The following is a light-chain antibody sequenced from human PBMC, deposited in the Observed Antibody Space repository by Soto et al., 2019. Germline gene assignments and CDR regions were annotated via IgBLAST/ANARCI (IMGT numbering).Light chain of an antibody. J-gene: IGLJ1*01. CDR2: EVS. Sequence: QSALTQPASVSGSPGQSITISCTGTSSDVGGYNYVSWYQQHPGKAPKLMIYEVSNRPSGGSNRFSGSKSGNTASLTISGLQAADEAADYCSSYTSSSTLVFGTGTKLTVL. CDR3: SSYTSSSTLV. V-gene: IGLV2-14*01. CDR1: SSDVGGYNY.